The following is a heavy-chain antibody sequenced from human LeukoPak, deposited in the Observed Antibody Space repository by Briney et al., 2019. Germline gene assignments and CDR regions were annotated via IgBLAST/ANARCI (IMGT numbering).Heavy chain of an antibody. J-gene: IGHJ4*02. CDR2: ISYDGSNK. CDR3: AREHVWELAYFDY. D-gene: IGHD3-10*01. CDR1: GFTFSSYA. V-gene: IGHV3-30-3*01. Sequence: GRSLRLSCAASGFTFSSYAIHWVRQAPGKGLEWVAVISYDGSNKYHADSVKGRFTISRDNSKNTLYLQMNSLRAEDTAVYYCAREHVWELAYFDYWGQGTLVTVSS.